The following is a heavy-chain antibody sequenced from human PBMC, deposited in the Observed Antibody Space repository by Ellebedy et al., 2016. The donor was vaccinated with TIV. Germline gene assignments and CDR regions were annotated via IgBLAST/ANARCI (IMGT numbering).Heavy chain of an antibody. CDR1: GFIFSSYG. CDR2: ISGSATIT. CDR3: ATRRACCSGGVCYGLDY. Sequence: GESLKISCAASGFIFSSYGMTWVRQAPGKGLEWVSTISGSATITYADSVKGRSTISRDYSKNTLFLQMNTLRAEDTAVYYRATRRACCSGGVCYGLDYWGQGTLVTVSS. J-gene: IGHJ4*02. D-gene: IGHD2-8*02. V-gene: IGHV3-23*01.